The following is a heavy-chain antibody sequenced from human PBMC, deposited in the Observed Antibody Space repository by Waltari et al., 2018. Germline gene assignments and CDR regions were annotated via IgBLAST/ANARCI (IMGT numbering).Heavy chain of an antibody. Sequence: QVQLVQSGAEVKKPGASVKVSCKASGYTFTSYYMHWVRQAPGQGLEWMGIINPSGGSTSYAQKFQGRVTMTRDTSTSTVYMELSSLRSEDTAVYYCARDSRPHVVVIATRGGAFDIWGQGTMVTVSS. CDR1: GYTFTSYY. J-gene: IGHJ3*02. D-gene: IGHD2-21*01. CDR2: INPSGGST. CDR3: ARDSRPHVVVIATRGGAFDI. V-gene: IGHV1-46*01.